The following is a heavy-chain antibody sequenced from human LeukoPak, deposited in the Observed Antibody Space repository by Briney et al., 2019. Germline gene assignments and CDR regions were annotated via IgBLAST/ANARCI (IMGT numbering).Heavy chain of an antibody. D-gene: IGHD2-15*01. V-gene: IGHV3-7*01. J-gene: IGHJ6*02. CDR2: IKQDGSER. CDR3: ARSGYCSGGSCYYYYYGMDV. Sequence: PGGSLRLSCAASGFSFSSYWMSWVRQAPGKGLEWVANIKQDGSERYYVDSVKGRFTVSRDNAKNSVYLQMNSLRAEDTAVYYCARSGYCSGGSCYYYYYGMDVWGQGTTVTVSS. CDR1: GFSFSSYW.